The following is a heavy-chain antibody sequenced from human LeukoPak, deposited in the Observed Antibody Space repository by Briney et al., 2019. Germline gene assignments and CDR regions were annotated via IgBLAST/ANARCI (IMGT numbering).Heavy chain of an antibody. Sequence: GGSLRLSCAASAFSFSNYNMNWVRQAPGKGLEWVANIKQDGSEKYYVDSVKGRFTISRDNAKNSLYLQMNSLRAEDTAVYYCARAYDAFDIWGQGTMVTVSS. CDR3: ARAYDAFDI. J-gene: IGHJ3*02. CDR1: AFSFSNYN. CDR2: IKQDGSEK. V-gene: IGHV3-7*01.